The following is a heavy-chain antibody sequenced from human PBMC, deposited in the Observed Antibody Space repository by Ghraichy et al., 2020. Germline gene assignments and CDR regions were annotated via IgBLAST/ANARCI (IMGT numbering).Heavy chain of an antibody. J-gene: IGHJ4*02. CDR2: IRTDGSNK. Sequence: GGSLRLSCAASGFTFSGYGMNWVRQAPGKGLEWVAFIRTDGSNKYYADSVKGRFTISRDNSKTTLDLQMNSLRTEDTVVYYCTKDVDTMVRGVFDYWGQGTLVTVSS. D-gene: IGHD3-10*01. CDR3: TKDVDTMVRGVFDY. V-gene: IGHV3-30*02. CDR1: GFTFSGYG.